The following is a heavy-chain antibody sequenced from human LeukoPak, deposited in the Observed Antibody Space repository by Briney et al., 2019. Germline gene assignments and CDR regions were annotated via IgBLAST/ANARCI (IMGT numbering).Heavy chain of an antibody. V-gene: IGHV3-23*01. CDR2: ISGSGGST. CDR3: AKADTAMVNYFDY. J-gene: IGHJ4*02. CDR1: GFTFSSYA. D-gene: IGHD5-18*01. Sequence: GGSLRLSCAASGFTFSSYAMSWVRQAPGKGLEWVSAISGSGGSTYYADSVKGRFTISRDSSKNTLYLQMNSLRAEDTAVYYCAKADTAMVNYFDYWGQGTLVTVSS.